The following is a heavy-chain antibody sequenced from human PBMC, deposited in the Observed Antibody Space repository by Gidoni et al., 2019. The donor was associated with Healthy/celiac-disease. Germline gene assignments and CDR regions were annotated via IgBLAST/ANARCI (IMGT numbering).Heavy chain of an antibody. J-gene: IGHJ4*02. CDR1: DGTFSSYT. V-gene: IGHV1-69*02. Sequence: QVQLVQSGAEVKKPGSSVKVSCKASDGTFSSYTISWVRQAPGQGLEWMGRIIPILGIANYAQKFQGRVTITADKSTSTAYMELSSLRSEDTAVYYCARQYYYDSSGYYDYWGQGTLVTVSS. CDR3: ARQYYYDSSGYYDY. CDR2: IIPILGIA. D-gene: IGHD3-22*01.